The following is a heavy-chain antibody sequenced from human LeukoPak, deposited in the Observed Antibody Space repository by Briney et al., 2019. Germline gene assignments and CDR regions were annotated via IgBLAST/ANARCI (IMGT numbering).Heavy chain of an antibody. CDR3: ARGDQAFDI. CDR2: IYDSGST. D-gene: IGHD3-16*01. J-gene: IGHJ3*02. V-gene: IGHV4-39*01. Sequence: PSETLSLTCTVSGGSIRSSYYYWGWIRQPPGKGLEWIGSIYDSGSTYYNPSLKSRVTISVDTSKNQFSLQLNSVTPEDTAVYYCARGDQAFDIWGQGTMVTVSS. CDR1: GGSIRSSYYY.